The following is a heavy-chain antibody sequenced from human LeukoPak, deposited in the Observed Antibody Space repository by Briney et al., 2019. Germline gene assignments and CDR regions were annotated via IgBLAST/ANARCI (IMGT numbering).Heavy chain of an antibody. D-gene: IGHD3-22*01. CDR3: ARSPPEANYYDSSGFDY. Sequence: GGSLRLSCAASGFTFSSYWMSWVSQAPGKGLEWVANIKQDGSEKYYVDSVKGRFTISRDNAKNSLYLQMNSLRAEDTAVYYCARSPPEANYYDSSGFDYRGQGTLVTVSS. CDR1: GFTFSSYW. J-gene: IGHJ4*02. V-gene: IGHV3-7*01. CDR2: IKQDGSEK.